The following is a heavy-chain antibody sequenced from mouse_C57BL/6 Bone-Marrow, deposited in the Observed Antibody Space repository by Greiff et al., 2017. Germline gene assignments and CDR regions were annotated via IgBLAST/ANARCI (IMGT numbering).Heavy chain of an antibody. Sequence: VQLQQSGPELVKPGASVKISCKASGYAFSSSWMNWVKQRPGKGLEWIGRIYPGDGDTNYNGKVKGKATLTADKSSSTAYMQLSSLTSEDSAVYFCAAYYSNYGAYWGQGTLVTVSA. CDR3: AAYYSNYGAY. CDR2: IYPGDGDT. D-gene: IGHD2-5*01. CDR1: GYAFSSSW. V-gene: IGHV1-82*01. J-gene: IGHJ3*01.